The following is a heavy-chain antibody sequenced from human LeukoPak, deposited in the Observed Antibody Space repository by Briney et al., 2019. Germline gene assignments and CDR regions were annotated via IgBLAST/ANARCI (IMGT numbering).Heavy chain of an antibody. D-gene: IGHD3-22*01. CDR1: GFTFSSYW. Sequence: GGSLRLSCAASGFTFSSYWMSWVRQAPGKGLEWVANIKQDGSEKYYVDSVKGRFTISRDNAKNSLYLQMNSLRAEDTAVYYCARLTDYYDSTLLDYWGQGTLVTVSS. CDR2: IKQDGSEK. V-gene: IGHV3-7*01. J-gene: IGHJ4*02. CDR3: ARLTDYYDSTLLDY.